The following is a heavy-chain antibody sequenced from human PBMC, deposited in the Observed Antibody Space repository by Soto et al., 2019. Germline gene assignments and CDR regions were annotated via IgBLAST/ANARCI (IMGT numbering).Heavy chain of an antibody. CDR3: AKNMIHAGVVVITRSAFDI. J-gene: IGHJ3*02. CDR2: ISYDGSNK. V-gene: IGHV3-30*18. Sequence: QVQLAESGGGVVQPGRSLRLSCAASGFTFSSYGMHWVRQAPGKGLEWVAVISYDGSNKYYADSVKGRFTISRDNSKNTLYLQMNSLRAEDTAVYYCAKNMIHAGVVVITRSAFDIWGQGTMVTVSS. D-gene: IGHD3-22*01. CDR1: GFTFSSYG.